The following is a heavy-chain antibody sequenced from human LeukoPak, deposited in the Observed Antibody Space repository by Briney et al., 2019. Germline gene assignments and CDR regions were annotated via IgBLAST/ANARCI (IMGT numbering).Heavy chain of an antibody. D-gene: IGHD2-2*01. CDR2: IRNKVNSYIT. Sequence: PGGSLRLSCAASGFTFSSYAMSWVRQAPAEGLEWVGRIRNKVNSYITEYAASVTGRFTISRDDSKNILYLQMNSLRSEDSAVYYCVRVAPVIGSRYFDSWGQGALVTVSS. CDR1: GFTFSSYA. CDR3: VRVAPVIGSRYFDS. J-gene: IGHJ4*02. V-gene: IGHV3-72*01.